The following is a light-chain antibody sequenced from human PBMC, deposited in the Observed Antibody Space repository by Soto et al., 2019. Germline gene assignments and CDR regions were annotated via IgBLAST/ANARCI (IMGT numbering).Light chain of an antibody. Sequence: ELVLTQSPGTLSLSPGERATLSCRASESVRTNSLAWYQQHPGQAPRLLIVGASSRATGIPDRFTGSGSGEDFSLTISRLEPEDSAVYFCHHYGYGADTFGQGTKLEIK. J-gene: IGKJ2*01. CDR3: HHYGYGADT. CDR1: ESVRTNS. CDR2: GAS. V-gene: IGKV3-20*01.